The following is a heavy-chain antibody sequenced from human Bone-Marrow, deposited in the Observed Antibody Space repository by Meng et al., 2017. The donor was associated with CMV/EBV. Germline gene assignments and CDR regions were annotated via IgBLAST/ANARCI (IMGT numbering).Heavy chain of an antibody. CDR1: GFSLSNARMG. CDR2: INHSGST. CDR3: ARGVGRITIFGVEP. D-gene: IGHD3-3*01. Sequence: SGPTLVKPTETLTLTCTVSGFSLSNARMGVSWIRQPPGKGLEWIGEINHSGSTNYNPSLKSRVTISVDTSKNQFSLKLSSVTAADTAVYYCARGVGRITIFGVEPWGQGTLVTVSS. V-gene: IGHV4-4*02. J-gene: IGHJ5*02.